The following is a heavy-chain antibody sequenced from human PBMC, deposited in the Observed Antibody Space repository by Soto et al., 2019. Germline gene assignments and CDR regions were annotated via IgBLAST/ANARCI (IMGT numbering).Heavy chain of an antibody. CDR3: AREGPRPYYYYGMDV. V-gene: IGHV1-18*01. CDR1: GYTFTMSG. J-gene: IGHJ6*02. CDR2: ISGYNGNT. Sequence: QVQLEQSGAEEKKPGASVKVSCKSSGYTFTMSGISWVRQAPGQGLEWMGWISGYNGNTNYEQKFQDRVTMTTDTSTNTAYMELRSLRSDDTAVYYCAREGPRPYYYYGMDVWGQGTTVTVSS.